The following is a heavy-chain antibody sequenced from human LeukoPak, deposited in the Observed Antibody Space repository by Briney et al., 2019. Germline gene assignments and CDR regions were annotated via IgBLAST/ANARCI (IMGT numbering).Heavy chain of an antibody. D-gene: IGHD6-19*01. CDR3: ARDRGSGFPNHGFDP. CDR1: GGTFSSYA. V-gene: IGHV1-69*06. CDR2: IIPIFGTA. Sequence: SVNVSCKASGGTFSSYAIRWVRQAPGQGLEWMGGIIPIFGTANYAQKFQGRVTITADKSTSTAYMELSSLRSEDTAVYYCARDRGSGFPNHGFDPWGQGTLVTVSS. J-gene: IGHJ5*02.